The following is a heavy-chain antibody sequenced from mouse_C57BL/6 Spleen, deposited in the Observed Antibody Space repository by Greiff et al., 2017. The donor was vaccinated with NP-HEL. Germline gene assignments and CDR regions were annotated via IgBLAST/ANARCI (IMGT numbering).Heavy chain of an antibody. J-gene: IGHJ2*01. Sequence: QVQLQQPGAELVKPGASVKLSCKASGYTFTSYWMQWVKQRPGQGLEWIGEIDPSDSYTNYNQKFTGKATLTVDTSSSTAYMQLSSLTSEDSAVYYCARDSYYDGYYPFFDYWGQGTTLTVSS. CDR2: IDPSDSYT. V-gene: IGHV1-50*01. CDR1: GYTFTSYW. D-gene: IGHD2-3*01. CDR3: ARDSYYDGYYPFFDY.